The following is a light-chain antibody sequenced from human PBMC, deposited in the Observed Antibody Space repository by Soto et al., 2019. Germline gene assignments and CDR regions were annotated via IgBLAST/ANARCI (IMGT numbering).Light chain of an antibody. V-gene: IGKV3-20*01. Sequence: EIVLTQSPGTLSLSPGERATLSCRASQSVSSSYLAWYQQKPGQAPRLLIYGASSRATGIPDRFSGSGSGTDFPLTISRLEPEDCAGYYCQQYGSSLFTFGPGTKVDI. CDR3: QQYGSSLFT. CDR2: GAS. CDR1: QSVSSSY. J-gene: IGKJ3*01.